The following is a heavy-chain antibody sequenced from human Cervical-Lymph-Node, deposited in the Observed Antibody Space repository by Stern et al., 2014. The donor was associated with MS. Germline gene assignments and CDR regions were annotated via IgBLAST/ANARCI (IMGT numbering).Heavy chain of an antibody. CDR3: ARGPYNRDFFEY. V-gene: IGHV1-69*01. D-gene: IGHD1-1*01. J-gene: IGHJ4*02. CDR2: IIPVVGTA. CDR1: GGTFSIYG. Sequence: QMQLVQSGAEVRKPGSSVKVSCKASGGTFSIYGISWVRQAPGQGLEWMRGIIPVVGTADYAEQFQGRVTITADGSTSTAYMELSSLTSADTAVYYCARGPYNRDFFEYWGQGTLVTVSS.